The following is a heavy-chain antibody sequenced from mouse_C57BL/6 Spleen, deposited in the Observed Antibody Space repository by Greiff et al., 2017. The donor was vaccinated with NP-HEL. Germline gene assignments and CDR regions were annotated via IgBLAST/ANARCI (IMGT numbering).Heavy chain of an antibody. CDR1: GYSFTGYY. V-gene: IGHV1-42*01. CDR3: ARFYDYDAGFAY. D-gene: IGHD2-4*01. J-gene: IGHJ3*01. Sequence: VHVKQSGPELVKPGASVKISCKASGYSFTGYYMNWVEQSPEKSLEWIGEINPSTGGTTYNQKFKAKATLTVDKSSSTAYMQLKSLTSEDSAVYYCARFYDYDAGFAYWGQGTLVTVSA. CDR2: INPSTGGT.